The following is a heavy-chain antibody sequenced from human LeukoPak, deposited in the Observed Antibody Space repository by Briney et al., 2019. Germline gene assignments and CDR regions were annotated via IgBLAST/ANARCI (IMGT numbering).Heavy chain of an antibody. CDR3: ARSRMTFDY. Sequence: ASVKVSCKASGYTFTSYAMHWVRQAPGQRLEWMGWINAGNGNTKCSQKFQGRVTITRDTSASTAYMELSNLRSEDTAVYYCARSRMTFDYWGQGTLVTVSS. J-gene: IGHJ4*02. CDR2: INAGNGNT. V-gene: IGHV1-3*01. D-gene: IGHD1-14*01. CDR1: GYTFTSYA.